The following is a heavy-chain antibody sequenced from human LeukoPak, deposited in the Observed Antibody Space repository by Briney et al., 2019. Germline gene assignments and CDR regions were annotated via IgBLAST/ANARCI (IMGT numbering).Heavy chain of an antibody. CDR1: GGPVTEYY. CDR3: ARDRGSTGYYYLDS. CDR2: TYHTGST. Sequence: SETLSLTCSVSGGPVTEYYWSWIRQPPGKGLEWIGYTYHTGSTNYSPSLKSRVTMSVDASRNQFSLKLDSVTAADTAVYYCARDRGSTGYYYLDSWGQGILVTVSS. V-gene: IGHV4-59*02. D-gene: IGHD1-26*01. J-gene: IGHJ4*02.